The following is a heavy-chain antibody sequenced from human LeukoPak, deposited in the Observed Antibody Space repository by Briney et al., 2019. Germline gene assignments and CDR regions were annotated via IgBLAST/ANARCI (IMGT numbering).Heavy chain of an antibody. CDR1: GLTFSSYA. CDR3: AKFLRYYDSSGYNYFDY. V-gene: IGHV3-23*01. CDR2: ISGSGGST. D-gene: IGHD3-22*01. Sequence: GGSLRLSCAASGLTFSSYAMSWVRQAPGKGLEWVSAISGSGGSTYYADSVKGRFTISRDNSKNTLYLQMNSLRAEDTAVYYCAKFLRYYDSSGYNYFDYWGQGTLVTVSS. J-gene: IGHJ4*02.